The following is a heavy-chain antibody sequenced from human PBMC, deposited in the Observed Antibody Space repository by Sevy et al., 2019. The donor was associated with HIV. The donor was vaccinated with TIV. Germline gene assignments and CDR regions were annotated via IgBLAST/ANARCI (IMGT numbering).Heavy chain of an antibody. D-gene: IGHD2-2*01. V-gene: IGHV1-18*04. CDR1: GYTFTSYG. CDR3: ARDLGCCSSTSCYTSATFDP. Sequence: ASVKVSCKASGYTFTSYGISWVRQAPGQGLEWMGWISAYNGNTNYAQKLQGRVTMTTDTSTSTAYMELRSLRSDDTAVYYCARDLGCCSSTSCYTSATFDPWGQGTLVTVSS. CDR2: ISAYNGNT. J-gene: IGHJ5*02.